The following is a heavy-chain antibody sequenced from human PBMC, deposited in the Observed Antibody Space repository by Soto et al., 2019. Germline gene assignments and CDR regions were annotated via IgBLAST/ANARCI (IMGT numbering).Heavy chain of an antibody. J-gene: IGHJ4*02. CDR3: ATRMTTAPY. D-gene: IGHD4-17*01. V-gene: IGHV3-66*01. CDR2: IYSGGDT. Sequence: EAHLVGSGVGLVQPGGSLRLSCAASGFAVSANYLSWVRQAPGKGLEWVSLIYSGGDTDYADSVRGRFTISRDNSKNTLYLQMNSLKAEDTAVYYCATRMTTAPYGGQGALVNVSS. CDR1: GFAVSANY.